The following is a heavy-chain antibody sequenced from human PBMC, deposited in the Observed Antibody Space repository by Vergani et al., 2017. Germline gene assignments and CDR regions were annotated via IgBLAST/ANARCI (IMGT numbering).Heavy chain of an antibody. V-gene: IGHV4-30-2*03. J-gene: IGHJ4*02. CDR2: IYHSGGT. CDR1: GGSISSGGYS. CDR3: ARRTTMVRGVLEIARYYFDY. D-gene: IGHD3-10*01. Sequence: QLQLQESGSGLVKPSQTLSLTCAVSGGSISSGGYSWSWIRQPPGKGLEWIGYIYHSGGTYYNPSLKSRVTISVDTSKNQFSLKLSSVTAADTAVYYCARRTTMVRGVLEIARYYFDYWGQGTLVTVSS.